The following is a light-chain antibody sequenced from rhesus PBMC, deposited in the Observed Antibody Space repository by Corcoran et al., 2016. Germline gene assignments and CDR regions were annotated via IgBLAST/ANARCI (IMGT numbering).Light chain of an antibody. J-gene: IGKJ4*01. CDR1: QSLLHSNGNTF. Sequence: DIVMTQTPLSLPVTPGEPASISCRSSQSLLHSNGNTFLYWFLQKPGQPPRLLIHRGSNRFSGVPDRFSGSGSGTDVTLKIRRVEAENVGVYYCMQTLQSPLTFGGGTKVEIK. V-gene: IGKV2-73*01. CDR2: RGS. CDR3: MQTLQSPLT.